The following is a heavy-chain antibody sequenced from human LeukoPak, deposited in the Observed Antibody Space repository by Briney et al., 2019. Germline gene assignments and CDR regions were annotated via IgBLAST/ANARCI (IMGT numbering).Heavy chain of an antibody. V-gene: IGHV1-69*06. CDR2: IIPIFGTA. J-gene: IGHJ4*02. CDR1: GYTFTGYF. CDR3: ACGQGFGERGEVY. Sequence: SVKVSCKASGYTFTGYFMHWVRQAPGQGLEWMGGIIPIFGTANYAQKFQGRVTITADKSTSTAYMELSSLRSEDTAVYYCACGQGFGERGEVYWGQGTLVTVSS. D-gene: IGHD3-10*01.